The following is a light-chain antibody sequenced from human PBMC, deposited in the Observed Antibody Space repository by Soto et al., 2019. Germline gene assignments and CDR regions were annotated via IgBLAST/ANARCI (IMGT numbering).Light chain of an antibody. J-gene: IGLJ2*01. CDR1: SSDVGSYNL. Sequence: QSALTQPASVSGSPGQSITISCTGTSSDVGSYNLVSCYQQHPGKAPKLMIYEGSKRPSGVSNRFSGSKSGNTVSLTISGLQAEDEADYYCCSYAGSVVFGGGTKVTVL. V-gene: IGLV2-23*01. CDR2: EGS. CDR3: CSYAGSVV.